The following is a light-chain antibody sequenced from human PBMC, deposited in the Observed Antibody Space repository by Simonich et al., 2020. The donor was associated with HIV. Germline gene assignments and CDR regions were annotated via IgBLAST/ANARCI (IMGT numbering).Light chain of an antibody. V-gene: IGKV3-15*01. CDR2: GAS. Sequence: EIVMTQSPATLSVSPGERATLSCRASQSVSSNLAWSQQKPGQAPRLLSYGASTRATGIPARFSGSGSGTEFTLTISSLQAEDVAVYYCQQYYSTPSITFGQGTRLEIK. J-gene: IGKJ5*01. CDR3: QQYYSTPSIT. CDR1: QSVSSN.